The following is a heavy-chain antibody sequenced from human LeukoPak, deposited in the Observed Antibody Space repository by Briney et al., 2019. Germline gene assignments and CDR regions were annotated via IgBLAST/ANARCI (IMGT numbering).Heavy chain of an antibody. J-gene: IGHJ6*03. CDR3: ARVPGSITIFGVVTGYYYYYMDV. CDR1: GGSISSYY. D-gene: IGHD3-3*01. V-gene: IGHV4-59*01. Sequence: PSETLSITCTVSGGSISSYYWSWIRQPPGKGLEWIGYIYYSGSTNYNPSLKSRVTISVDTSKNQFSLKLSSVTAADTAVYYCARVPGSITIFGVVTGYYYYYMDVWGKGTTVTVSS. CDR2: IYYSGST.